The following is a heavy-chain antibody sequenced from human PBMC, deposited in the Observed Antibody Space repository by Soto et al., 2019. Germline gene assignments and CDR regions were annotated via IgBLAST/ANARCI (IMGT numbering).Heavy chain of an antibody. Sequence: SETLSLTCTVSGGSISSYYWSWIRQPPGKGLEWIGYIYYSGSTNYNPSLKSRVTISVDASKNQFSLKLSSVTAADTAVYYCATFSWVGATTGAFDIWGQGTMVTVSS. D-gene: IGHD1-26*01. V-gene: IGHV4-59*01. J-gene: IGHJ3*02. CDR2: IYYSGST. CDR3: ATFSWVGATTGAFDI. CDR1: GGSISSYY.